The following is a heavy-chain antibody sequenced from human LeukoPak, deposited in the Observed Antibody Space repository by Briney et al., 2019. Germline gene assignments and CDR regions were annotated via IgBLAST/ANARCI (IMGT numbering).Heavy chain of an antibody. Sequence: ASVKVSCKASGYTFTSYDINWVRQATGQGLEWMGWMNPNSGNTGYAQKFQGRVTITRNTSISTAYMELSSLRSEDTAVYYCALRFSGGSGYYYGWAFDIWGQGTMVTVSS. J-gene: IGHJ3*02. CDR3: ALRFSGGSGYYYGWAFDI. CDR1: GYTFTSYD. CDR2: MNPNSGNT. V-gene: IGHV1-8*03. D-gene: IGHD3-22*01.